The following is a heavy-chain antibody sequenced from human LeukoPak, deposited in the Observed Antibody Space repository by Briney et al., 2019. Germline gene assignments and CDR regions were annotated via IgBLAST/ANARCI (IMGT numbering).Heavy chain of an antibody. D-gene: IGHD2-2*01. V-gene: IGHV3-64*01. CDR3: ARTSSTSTTYYHYGMDV. CDR2: ISSNGGST. CDR1: GFSFSSYA. J-gene: IGHJ6*02. Sequence: AGSLRLSCAASGFSFSSYAMHWVRQAPGKGLEYVSGISSNGGSTYYANSVRGRFTISRDNSKNTLYLQMGSLRAEDVAVYYCARTSSTSTTYYHYGMDVWGQGTTVTVSS.